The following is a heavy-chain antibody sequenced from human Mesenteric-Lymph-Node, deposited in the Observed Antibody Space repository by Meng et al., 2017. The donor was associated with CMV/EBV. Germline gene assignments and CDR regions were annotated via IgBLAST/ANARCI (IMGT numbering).Heavy chain of an antibody. D-gene: IGHD6-13*01. CDR3: AKHPITTEGTEIFDY. Sequence: GESLKISCAASGFTFSSYAMSWVRQAPGKGLEWVSRITNNGDTTDYADSVNGRFTISRDNSKNTLFVQMNSLRVEDTAVYYCAKHPITTEGTEIFDYWGQGTLVTVSS. V-gene: IGHV3-23*01. CDR1: GFTFSSYA. J-gene: IGHJ4*02. CDR2: ITNNGDTT.